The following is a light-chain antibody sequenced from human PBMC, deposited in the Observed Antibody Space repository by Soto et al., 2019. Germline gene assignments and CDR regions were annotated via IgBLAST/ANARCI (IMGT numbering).Light chain of an antibody. V-gene: IGLV2-8*01. CDR3: SSYAGSDNVI. Sequence: QSALTQPPSASGSTGESVTISCTGTSSDVGGYDYVSWYQQHPGKAPKLMIFEVNKRPSGVPDRFSGSKSGQTASLTVSGLQADDEGDYYCSSYAGSDNVIFRGGTKLTVL. CDR1: SSDVGGYDY. J-gene: IGLJ2*01. CDR2: EVN.